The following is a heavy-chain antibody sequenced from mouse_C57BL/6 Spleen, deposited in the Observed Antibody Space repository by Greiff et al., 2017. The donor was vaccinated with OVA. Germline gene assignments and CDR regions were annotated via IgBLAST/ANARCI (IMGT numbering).Heavy chain of an antibody. D-gene: IGHD2-4*01. CDR3: AREVYDYDGGFAY. Sequence: VQLQQSGAELAKPGASVKLSCKASGYTFTSYWMHWVKQRPGQGLEWIGYINPSSGYTKYNQKFKDKATLTADKSSSTAYMQLSSLTYEDSAVYYCAREVYDYDGGFAYWGQGTLVTVSA. V-gene: IGHV1-7*01. J-gene: IGHJ3*01. CDR2: INPSSGYT. CDR1: GYTFTSYW.